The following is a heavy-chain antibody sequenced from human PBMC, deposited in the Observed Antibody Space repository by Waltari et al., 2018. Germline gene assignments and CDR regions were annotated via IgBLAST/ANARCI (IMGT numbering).Heavy chain of an antibody. CDR3: ARKTSALYFDY. V-gene: IGHV3-33*08. CDR2: IWFDGSDK. CDR1: VFSFSSYG. D-gene: IGHD2-2*01. Sequence: QVQLVESGGGVVQPGRSLRLSFSASVFSFSSYGMHWVRQAPGKGLEWVAVIWFDGSDKYYADAVKGRFTISRDNSKNTLYLQMNSLRAEDTAVYYCARKTSALYFDYWGQGALVTVSS. J-gene: IGHJ4*02.